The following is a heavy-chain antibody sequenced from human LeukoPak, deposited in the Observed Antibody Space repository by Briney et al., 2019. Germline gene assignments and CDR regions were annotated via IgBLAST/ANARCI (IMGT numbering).Heavy chain of an antibody. CDR2: IWYDGSNE. Sequence: QSGGSLRLSCAASGFTFSNSGMHWVRQAPGKGLEWVAVIWYDGSNEYYADAVKGRFIISRDNSKNTVHLQMNSLRVEDTPVYYCAREISMFVNAFDLWGQGTLVAVSS. CDR1: GFTFSNSG. CDR3: AREISMFVNAFDL. V-gene: IGHV3-33*01. J-gene: IGHJ3*01. D-gene: IGHD3-10*02.